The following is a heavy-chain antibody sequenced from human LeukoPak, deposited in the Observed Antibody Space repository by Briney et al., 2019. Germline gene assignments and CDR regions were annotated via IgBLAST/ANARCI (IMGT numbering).Heavy chain of an antibody. Sequence: ASVKVSCKASGGTFSSYAISWVRQAPGQGLEWMGGIIPIFGTANYAQKFQGRVTITADESTSTAYMELSSLRSEDTAVYYCARDGCSSTSCYNDAFDIWGQGTMVTVSS. D-gene: IGHD2-2*02. V-gene: IGHV1-69*13. CDR3: ARDGCSSTSCYNDAFDI. CDR1: GGTFSSYA. CDR2: IIPIFGTA. J-gene: IGHJ3*02.